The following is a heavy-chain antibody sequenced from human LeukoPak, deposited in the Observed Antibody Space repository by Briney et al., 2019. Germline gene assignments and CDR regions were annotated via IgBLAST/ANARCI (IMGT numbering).Heavy chain of an antibody. CDR3: AKATGYLL. CDR2: ISNSDGST. D-gene: IGHD1-14*01. V-gene: IGHV3-23*01. Sequence: GGSLRLSCAASGFTFSSYAMSWVRQAPGKGLEWVSTISNSDGSTCYADSVKGRFTISRDNTENTLYLQMNSLRAEDTAVYYCAKATGYLLWGQGTLVTVSS. CDR1: GFTFSSYA. J-gene: IGHJ4*02.